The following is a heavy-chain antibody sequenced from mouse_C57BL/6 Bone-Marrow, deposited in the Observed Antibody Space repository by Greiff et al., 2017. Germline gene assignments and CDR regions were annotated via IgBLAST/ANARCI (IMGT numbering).Heavy chain of an antibody. J-gene: IGHJ4*01. V-gene: IGHV10-1*01. CDR1: GFSFNTYA. CDR3: VRTYYYDAAMDY. D-gene: IGHD2-4*01. Sequence: EVKLVESGGGLVQPKGSLKLSCAASGFSFNTYAMNWVRQAPGKGLEWVARIRSKSNNYATYYADSVKDRFTISRDDSESMLYLQMNNLKTEDTAMYYCVRTYYYDAAMDYWGQGTSVTVSS. CDR2: IRSKSNNYAT.